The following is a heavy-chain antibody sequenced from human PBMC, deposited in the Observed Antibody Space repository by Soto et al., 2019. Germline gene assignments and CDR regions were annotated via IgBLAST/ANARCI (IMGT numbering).Heavy chain of an antibody. D-gene: IGHD3-9*01. V-gene: IGHV1-69*13. Sequence: GXSVNVSFQASGGTFSSYALRWVRQAPGQGLEWMGGIIPIFGTANYAQKFQGRVTITADESTSTAYMELSSLRSEDTAVYYCARGALVLRYFDWSHGFDHWGQGTLVTVSS. J-gene: IGHJ5*02. CDR3: ARGALVLRYFDWSHGFDH. CDR1: GGTFSSYA. CDR2: IIPIFGTA.